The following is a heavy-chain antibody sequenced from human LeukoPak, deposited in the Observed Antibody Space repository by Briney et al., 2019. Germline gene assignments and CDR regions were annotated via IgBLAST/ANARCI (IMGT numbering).Heavy chain of an antibody. D-gene: IGHD4-11*01. CDR3: VRESYSRYFDY. Sequence: SETLSLTCTVSGDSISSYYCDWIRQPPGKGLEWIGYTYYSGTTNYNPSLKSRVTISVDTSKNQFSLKLSSVTAADTAVYYCVRESYSRYFDYWGQGSLVTVSS. V-gene: IGHV4-59*01. J-gene: IGHJ4*02. CDR2: TYYSGTT. CDR1: GDSISSYY.